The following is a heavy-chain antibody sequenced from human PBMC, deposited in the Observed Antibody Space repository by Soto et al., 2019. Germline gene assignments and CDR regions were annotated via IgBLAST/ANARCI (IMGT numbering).Heavy chain of an antibody. V-gene: IGHV3-30-3*01. J-gene: IGHJ6*02. CDR2: ISYDGSNK. CDR1: GFTFSSYA. D-gene: IGHD6-19*01. Sequence: QVQLVESGGGVVQPGRSLRLSCAASGFTFSSYAMHWVRQAPGKGLEWVAVISYDGSNKYYADSVKGRFTISRDNSKNTLYLQMNSLRAEDTAVYYCARENGHSSCTSYYYYGMDVWGQGTTVTVSS. CDR3: ARENGHSSCTSYYYYGMDV.